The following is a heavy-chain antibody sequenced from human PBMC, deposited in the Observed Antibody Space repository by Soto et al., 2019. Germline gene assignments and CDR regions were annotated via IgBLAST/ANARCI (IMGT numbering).Heavy chain of an antibody. V-gene: IGHV4-30-4*01. D-gene: IGHD3-22*01. CDR2: IYYSGST. J-gene: IGHJ1*01. Sequence: TLSLTCTVSGGSISSGDYYWSWIRQPPGKGLEWIGYIYYSGSTYYNPSLKSRVTISVDTSENQFSLKLSSVTAADTAVYYCARGGDLYYYDSSGSNEYFQHWGQGTLVTV. CDR1: GGSISSGDYY. CDR3: ARGGDLYYYDSSGSNEYFQH.